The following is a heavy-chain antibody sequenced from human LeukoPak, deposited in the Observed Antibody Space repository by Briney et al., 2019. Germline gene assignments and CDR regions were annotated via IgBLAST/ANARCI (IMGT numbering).Heavy chain of an antibody. V-gene: IGHV1-24*01. D-gene: IGHD6-19*01. Sequence: ASVKVSCKVSGYTLTELSMHWVRQAPGKGLEWMGGFDPEDGETIYAQKFQGRVTMTEDTSTDTAYMELSSLRSEDTGVYYCARIIQVAGQRSYYYSGMDVWGQGTTVTVSS. CDR2: FDPEDGET. CDR1: GYTLTELS. J-gene: IGHJ6*02. CDR3: ARIIQVAGQRSYYYSGMDV.